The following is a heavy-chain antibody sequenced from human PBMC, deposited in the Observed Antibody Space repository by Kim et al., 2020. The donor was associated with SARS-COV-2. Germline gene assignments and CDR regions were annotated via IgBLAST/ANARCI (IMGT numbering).Heavy chain of an antibody. J-gene: IGHJ6*01. CDR1: GFTFSSYW. CDR3: ASGAVSGSYSGVNYGLDV. V-gene: IGHV3-74*01. Sequence: GGSLRLSCATSGFTFSSYWVHWVRQAPGKGLVWVSRINMDGSSTDHADSVKGRVTISIDNAKNTLYLQMNSLRAEATAVYYCASGAVSGSYSGVNYGLDVWGQGTTVTVSS. CDR2: INMDGSST. D-gene: IGHD3-10*01.